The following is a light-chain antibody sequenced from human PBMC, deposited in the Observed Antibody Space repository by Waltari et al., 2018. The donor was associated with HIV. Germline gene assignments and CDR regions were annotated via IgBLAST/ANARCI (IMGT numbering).Light chain of an antibody. V-gene: IGLV7-46*01. J-gene: IGLJ2*01. CDR2: DTT. CDR3: LLSFNGVVV. CDR1: TGAVTSGHC. Sequence: QTVVTQEPSLTVSPGGTVTLTCASSTGAVTSGHCPYWFQRRPGQAPKTLIYDTTNRHSGTAARFSGSLLGGKAALTLSGAQCEDEADYFCLLSFNGVVVFGGGTTLTVL.